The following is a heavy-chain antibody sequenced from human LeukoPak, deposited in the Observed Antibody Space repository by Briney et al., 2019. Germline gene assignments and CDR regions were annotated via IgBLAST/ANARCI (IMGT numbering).Heavy chain of an antibody. J-gene: IGHJ4*02. CDR3: ARDMTAHSSAVSGVPGDY. CDR2: INWNGGST. Sequence: PGGSLRLSCAASGFTFDDYGMSWVRQAPGKGLEWVSGINWNGGSTGYADSVKGRFTISRDNAKNSLYLQMNSLRAEDTALYYCARDMTAHSSAVSGVPGDYWGQGTLVTVSS. D-gene: IGHD2-21*02. CDR1: GFTFDDYG. V-gene: IGHV3-20*04.